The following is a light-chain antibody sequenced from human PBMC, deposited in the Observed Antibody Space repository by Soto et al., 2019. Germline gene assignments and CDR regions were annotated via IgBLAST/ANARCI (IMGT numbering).Light chain of an antibody. CDR2: DAS. J-gene: IGKJ4*01. Sequence: DIPMTQSPSSVSASVGDSVTITCRASRNIKTSLAWYQQRPGKGPELLIYDASTLQSGVPSRISGSGSGTEFTLTISRLQPEDSATFFCQQINSFPPTFGGGTKVAI. V-gene: IGKV1-12*01. CDR3: QQINSFPPT. CDR1: RNIKTS.